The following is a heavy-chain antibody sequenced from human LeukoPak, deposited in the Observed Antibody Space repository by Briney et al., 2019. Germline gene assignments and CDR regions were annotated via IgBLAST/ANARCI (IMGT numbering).Heavy chain of an antibody. Sequence: ASVKVSCKASGYTFTSYGISWVRQAPGQGLEWVGWISAYNGNTNYAQKLQGRVTMTTDTSTSTAYMELRSLRSDDTAVYYCARAHLTMVRGVIVGSYFDYWGQGTLVTVSS. J-gene: IGHJ4*02. CDR1: GYTFTSYG. CDR3: ARAHLTMVRGVIVGSYFDY. CDR2: ISAYNGNT. D-gene: IGHD3-10*01. V-gene: IGHV1-18*01.